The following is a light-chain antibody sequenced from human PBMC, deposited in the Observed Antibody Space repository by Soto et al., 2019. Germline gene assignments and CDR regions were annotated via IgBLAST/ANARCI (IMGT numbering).Light chain of an antibody. CDR3: QQANSFPLT. CDR2: AAS. V-gene: IGKV1D-12*01. Sequence: DIQITQSPSSVSASVGDRVTITWRASQGIGSFLAWYQQKSGKAPKLLIAAASRLQGGVPSRFSGSGSGTDFTLSISSLQHEDFATYYCQQANSFPLTFGGGTKVEIK. CDR1: QGIGSF. J-gene: IGKJ4*01.